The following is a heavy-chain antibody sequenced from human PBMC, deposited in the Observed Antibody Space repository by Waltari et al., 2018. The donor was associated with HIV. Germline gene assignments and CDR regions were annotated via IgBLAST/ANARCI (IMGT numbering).Heavy chain of an antibody. D-gene: IGHD3-10*01. CDR1: GSTARSTN. V-gene: IGHV3-53*02. Sequence: EVRLVETGGGLCKPGGSRSLSCARPGSTARSTNISWARQAPGQGLEWGSVFNSAGSTHYAYSVKRRSTSATDNSKNTMYLQMNRLRAEDTAVYYCARDTYGSGSDLDYYGRDVWGQGTTVTVSS. CDR2: FNSAGST. J-gene: IGHJ6*02. CDR3: ARDTYGSGSDLDYYGRDV.